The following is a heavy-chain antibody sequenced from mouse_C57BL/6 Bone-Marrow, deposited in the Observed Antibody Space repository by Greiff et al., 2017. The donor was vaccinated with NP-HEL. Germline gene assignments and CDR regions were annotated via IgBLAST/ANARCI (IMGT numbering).Heavy chain of an antibody. Sequence: QVQLQQPGAELVRPGSSVKLSCKASGYTFTSYWMHWVKQRPIQGLEWIGNIDPSDSETHYNQKFKDKATLTVDKSSSTAYMPLSRLTSEDSAVYYCAFYDGCAFAYWGQGTLVTVSA. V-gene: IGHV1-52*01. CDR1: GYTFTSYW. CDR2: IDPSDSET. J-gene: IGHJ3*01. D-gene: IGHD2-3*01. CDR3: AFYDGCAFAY.